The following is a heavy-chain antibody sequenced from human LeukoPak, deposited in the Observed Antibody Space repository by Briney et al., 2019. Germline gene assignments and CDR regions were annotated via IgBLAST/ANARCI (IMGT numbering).Heavy chain of an antibody. CDR3: ARGRQCDF. D-gene: IGHD4-11*01. Sequence: SGGSLRLSCAASGFIVSANYMNWVRQAPGKGLEWVSVIYSGGSPFYADSVKGRFTISRDNSKNTVCLQMNSLRVEDTAVYYCARGRQCDFWGQGTLVTVSS. V-gene: IGHV3-53*01. CDR2: IYSGGSP. CDR1: GFIVSANY. J-gene: IGHJ4*02.